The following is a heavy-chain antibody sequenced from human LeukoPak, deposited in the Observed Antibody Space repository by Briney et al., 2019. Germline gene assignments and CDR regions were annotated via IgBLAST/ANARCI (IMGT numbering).Heavy chain of an antibody. Sequence: SETLSLTCTVSGGSISSYYWSWIRQPAGKGLEWIGRIYTSGSTNYNPSLKSRVTMSVDTSTNQFSLKLSSVTAADTAVYYCARDGITMVRGVLHYYYGMDVWGQGTTVTVSS. D-gene: IGHD3-10*01. J-gene: IGHJ6*02. CDR3: ARDGITMVRGVLHYYYGMDV. CDR1: GGSISSYY. V-gene: IGHV4-4*07. CDR2: IYTSGST.